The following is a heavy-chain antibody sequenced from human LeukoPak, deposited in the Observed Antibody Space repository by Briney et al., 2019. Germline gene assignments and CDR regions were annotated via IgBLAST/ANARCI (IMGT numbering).Heavy chain of an antibody. V-gene: IGHV4-59*12. Sequence: SETLSLTCTVSGGSISSYYWSWLRQPPGKGLEWIGYIYYSGSTNYNPSLKSRVTISVDTSKNQFSLKLSSVTAADTAVYYCARDSSYYYDSSGYPHYFDYWGQGTLVTVSS. CDR2: IYYSGST. D-gene: IGHD3-22*01. CDR3: ARDSSYYYDSSGYPHYFDY. J-gene: IGHJ4*02. CDR1: GGSISSYY.